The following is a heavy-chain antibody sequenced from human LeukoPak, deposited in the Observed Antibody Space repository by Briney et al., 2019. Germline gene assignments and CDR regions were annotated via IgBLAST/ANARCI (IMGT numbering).Heavy chain of an antibody. CDR3: AKNQYEYYYDSSGYLPYYYYMDV. CDR1: GFTFSSYG. J-gene: IGHJ6*03. Sequence: GGTLRLSCSASGFTFSSYGMSWVRQAPGKGLEWVSAVSGSGGSTYCADSVKGRFTISRDNSKNTLYLQMNSLRAEDTAVYYCAKNQYEYYYDSSGYLPYYYYMDVWGKGTTVTISS. V-gene: IGHV3-23*01. CDR2: VSGSGGST. D-gene: IGHD3-22*01.